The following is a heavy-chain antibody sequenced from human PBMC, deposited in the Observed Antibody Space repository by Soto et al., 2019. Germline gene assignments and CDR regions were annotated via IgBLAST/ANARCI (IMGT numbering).Heavy chain of an antibody. CDR3: AREAPGYCSGGSCQRGWFDP. Sequence: QVQLVQSGAEVKKPGASVKVSCKASGYTFTSYGISWVRQAPGQGLEWMGWISAYNGNTNYAQKLQGRVTMTTDTPTSTAYMELRSLRSDDTAVYYCAREAPGYCSGGSCQRGWFDPWGQGTLVTVSS. J-gene: IGHJ5*02. CDR1: GYTFTSYG. D-gene: IGHD2-15*01. V-gene: IGHV1-18*01. CDR2: ISAYNGNT.